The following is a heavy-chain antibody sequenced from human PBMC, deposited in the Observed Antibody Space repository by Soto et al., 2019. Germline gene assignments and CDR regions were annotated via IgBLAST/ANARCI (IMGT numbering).Heavy chain of an antibody. V-gene: IGHV3-7*01. CDR3: ARDLGRTAAGYYYYYAMDV. J-gene: IGHJ6*02. D-gene: IGHD2-2*01. CDR1: GFTFSNYW. Sequence: GGSLRLSCAASGFTFSNYWMNWVRQAPGKGLEWVANIKQDGSEKYFVDSVKGRFTISRDNAKNSLYLQMNSLRAEDTAVYYCARDLGRTAAGYYYYYAMDVWGQGTTVTVSS. CDR2: IKQDGSEK.